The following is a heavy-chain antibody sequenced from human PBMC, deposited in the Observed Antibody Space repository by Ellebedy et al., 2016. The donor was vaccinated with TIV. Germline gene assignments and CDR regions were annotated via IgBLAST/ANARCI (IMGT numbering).Heavy chain of an antibody. D-gene: IGHD2-2*02. CDR3: AKDHISFNQLYDAFDI. Sequence: GESLKISCAASGFTFSIYAMSWVRQAPGKGLEWVSLISGSGDRTYYADSVKGRFTISRDNSKDTLYVQMNSLRAEDTAVYYCAKDHISFNQLYDAFDIWGQGTLVTVSS. J-gene: IGHJ3*02. CDR1: GFTFSIYA. V-gene: IGHV3-23*01. CDR2: ISGSGDRT.